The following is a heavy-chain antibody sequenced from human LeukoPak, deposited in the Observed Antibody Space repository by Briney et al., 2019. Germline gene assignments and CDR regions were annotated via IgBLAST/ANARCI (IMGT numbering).Heavy chain of an antibody. J-gene: IGHJ4*02. CDR1: GYTFTAYY. CDR3: AVIAAAGTQLDY. Sequence: GASVKVSCMASGYTFTAYYMYWVRQAPARGLEWMGWINPNSGVTNYAQKFLGRVTMARDPSISTAYMELNRLRSDDTAVYYCAVIAAAGTQLDYWGQGTLVTVSS. D-gene: IGHD6-13*01. V-gene: IGHV1-2*02. CDR2: INPNSGVT.